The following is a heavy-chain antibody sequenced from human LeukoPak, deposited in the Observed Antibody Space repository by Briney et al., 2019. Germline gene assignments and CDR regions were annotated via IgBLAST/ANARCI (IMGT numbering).Heavy chain of an antibody. D-gene: IGHD5-12*01. J-gene: IGHJ4*02. CDR1: GFIFSDYY. CDR2: ISSSGSSI. CDR3: ARDPGSGYEEHFDY. Sequence: GGSLRLSCAASGFIFSDYYMSWIRQAPGKGLEWVSYISSSGSSIYYADSVKGRFTISRDNAKDALYLQMNSLRAEDTAVYYCARDPGSGYEEHFDYWGQGTLVTVSS. V-gene: IGHV3-11*01.